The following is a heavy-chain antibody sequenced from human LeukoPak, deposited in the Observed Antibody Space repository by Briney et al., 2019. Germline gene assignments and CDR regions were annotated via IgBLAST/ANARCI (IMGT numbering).Heavy chain of an antibody. V-gene: IGHV4-59*08. D-gene: IGHD6-6*01. CDR2: IYYTGST. CDR1: GVSISSLY. Sequence: SETLSLTCSVSGVSISSLYLSWIRQPPGKGLEWIGYIYYTGSTNYNPSLKSRVTMFVDMSKNQFSLRLSSVTAADTAVYYCARHRAYSSSTPFDYWGQPSPVT. CDR3: ARHRAYSSSTPFDY. J-gene: IGHJ4*02.